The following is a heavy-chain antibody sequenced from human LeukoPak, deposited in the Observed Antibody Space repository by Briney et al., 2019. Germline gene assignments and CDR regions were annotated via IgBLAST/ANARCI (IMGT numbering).Heavy chain of an antibody. J-gene: IGHJ6*03. D-gene: IGHD6-19*01. CDR1: GGSFSGHY. CDR2: NNDSGST. V-gene: IGHV4-34*01. CDR3: ARGRRQWLEPPSDYYFYMDV. Sequence: SETLSLTCGVYGGSFSGHYWSWIRQTPGKGLEWIGENNDSGSTNYNPSLKSRVTISVDTSKNHFSLKLSSVTAADTAVYYCARGRRQWLEPPSDYYFYMDVWGKGTTVPVSS.